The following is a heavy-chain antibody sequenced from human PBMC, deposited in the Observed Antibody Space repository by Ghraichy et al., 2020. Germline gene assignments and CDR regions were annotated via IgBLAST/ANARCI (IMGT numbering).Heavy chain of an antibody. Sequence: SVKVSCKASGFTFTTSAVQWVRQARGQRLEWIGWIVVGSGNTNYAQKFQERVTITRDMSTRTAYMELGSLRSEDTAVYYCAANSDYDYRSGYDYYFDYWGQGTLVTVSS. D-gene: IGHD3-3*01. CDR2: IVVGSGNT. J-gene: IGHJ4*02. V-gene: IGHV1-58*01. CDR1: GFTFTTSA. CDR3: AANSDYDYRSGYDYYFDY.